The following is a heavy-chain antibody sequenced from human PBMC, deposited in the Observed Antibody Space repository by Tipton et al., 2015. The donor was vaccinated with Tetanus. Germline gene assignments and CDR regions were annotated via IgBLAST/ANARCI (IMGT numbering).Heavy chain of an antibody. J-gene: IGHJ4*02. CDR3: ARHSSLKALNY. V-gene: IGHV4-30-2*03. CDR1: GASVRRGDYS. D-gene: IGHD3-9*01. Sequence: TLSLTCTVSGASVRRGDYSWNWIRQPPGKGLEWIGSAYYSGSTYYNPSLKSRVTISVDTSKNQFSLELSSVTAADTAVYYCARHSSLKALNYWGQGTLVTASS. CDR2: AYYSGST.